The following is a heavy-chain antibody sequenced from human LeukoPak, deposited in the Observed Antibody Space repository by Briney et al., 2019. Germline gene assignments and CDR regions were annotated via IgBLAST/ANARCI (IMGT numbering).Heavy chain of an antibody. CDR2: ISSSGSTI. J-gene: IGHJ4*02. Sequence: PGGALRLSCAASGFTFNIYEMNWVRQAPGKGLDGVSYISSSGSTIYYADSVKGRFTVSRDNAKNSLYLQMNSLRAEDTAVYYCARVRYYDSSGALDYWGQGTLVTVSS. CDR3: ARVRYYDSSGALDY. V-gene: IGHV3-48*03. D-gene: IGHD3-22*01. CDR1: GFTFNIYE.